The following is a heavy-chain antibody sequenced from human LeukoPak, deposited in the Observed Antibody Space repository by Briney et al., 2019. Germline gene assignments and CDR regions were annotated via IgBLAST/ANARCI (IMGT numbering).Heavy chain of an antibody. V-gene: IGHV4-59*12. CDR1: GGSISSYY. D-gene: IGHD3-3*01. CDR3: ARATTIFGVVMRGWFDP. J-gene: IGHJ5*02. Sequence: SETLSLTCTVSGGSISSYYWSWIRQPPGKGLEWIGYIYYSGSTNYNPSLKSRVTISVDRSKNQFSLKLSSVTAADTAVYYCARATTIFGVVMRGWFDPWGQGTLVTVSS. CDR2: IYYSGST.